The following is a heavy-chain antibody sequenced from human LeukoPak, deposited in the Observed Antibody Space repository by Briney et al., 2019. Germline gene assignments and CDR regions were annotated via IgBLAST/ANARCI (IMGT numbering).Heavy chain of an antibody. CDR3: ARDGYNGFDY. D-gene: IGHD5-24*01. J-gene: IGHJ4*02. Sequence: HGESLQISCQGSGYNFRSYWIGWVRQVPGKGLEWMGIIYPGDSDTRYSPSFQGQVTISADKSISTAYLQWSSLKASDTAMYYCARDGYNGFDYWGQGTLVTVSS. CDR2: IYPGDSDT. V-gene: IGHV5-51*01. CDR1: GYNFRSYW.